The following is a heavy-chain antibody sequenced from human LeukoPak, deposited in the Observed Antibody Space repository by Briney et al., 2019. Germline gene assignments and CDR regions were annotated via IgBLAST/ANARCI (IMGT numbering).Heavy chain of an antibody. D-gene: IGHD5-12*01. CDR3: XXXDXGYDFRGVAY. CDR2: INPNSGGT. CDR1: GYTFIGYY. V-gene: IGHV1-2*02. J-gene: IGHJ4*02. Sequence: GASVKVSCKASGYTFIGYYMHWVRQAPGQGLEWMGWINPNSGGTKYAQKFQIRVTMTRDTSISTGYMELSSLRSDDTAVYYCXXXDXGYDFRGVAYWGQGTLVTVSS.